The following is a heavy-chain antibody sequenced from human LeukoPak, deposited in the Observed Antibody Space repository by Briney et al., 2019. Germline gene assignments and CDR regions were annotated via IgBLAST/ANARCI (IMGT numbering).Heavy chain of an antibody. CDR1: GFTFSSYW. CDR2: TKEDGSEK. J-gene: IGHJ4*02. V-gene: IGHV3-7*05. CDR3: AREMTTVTTLEY. Sequence: GGSLRLSCAASGFTFSSYWMSWVRQAPGKGLEWVANTKEDGSEKYNVDSVKGRFTISRDNAKNSLYLQMNSLRAEDTAVYYCAREMTTVTTLEYWGQGTLVTVSS. D-gene: IGHD4-17*01.